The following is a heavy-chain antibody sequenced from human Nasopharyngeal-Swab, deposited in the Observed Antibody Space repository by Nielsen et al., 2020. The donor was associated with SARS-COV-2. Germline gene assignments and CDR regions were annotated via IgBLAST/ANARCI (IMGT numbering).Heavy chain of an antibody. D-gene: IGHD3-3*01. CDR1: GFTFDDYA. CDR2: ISWNSGSI. V-gene: IGHV3-9*01. CDR3: AKADDFWQNYGMDV. Sequence: SLKISCAASGFTFDDYAMHWVRRAPGKGLEWVSGISWNSGSIGYADSVKGRFTISRDNAKNSLYLQMNSLRAEDTALYYCAKADDFWQNYGMDVWGQGTTVTVSS. J-gene: IGHJ6*02.